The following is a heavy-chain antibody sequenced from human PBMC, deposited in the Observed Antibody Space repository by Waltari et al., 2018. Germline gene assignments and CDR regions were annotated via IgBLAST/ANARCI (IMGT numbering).Heavy chain of an antibody. J-gene: IGHJ4*02. D-gene: IGHD6-13*01. CDR1: GFTFSSYA. V-gene: IGHV3-23*01. Sequence: EVQLLESGGGLVQPGGSLRLSCAASGFTFSSYAMRWVRQAPGKGLEWVSAISGSGGSTYYADSVKGRFTISRDNSKNTLYLQMNSLRAEDTAVYYCAKDRLSSSWFLDYWGQGTLVTVSS. CDR2: ISGSGGST. CDR3: AKDRLSSSWFLDY.